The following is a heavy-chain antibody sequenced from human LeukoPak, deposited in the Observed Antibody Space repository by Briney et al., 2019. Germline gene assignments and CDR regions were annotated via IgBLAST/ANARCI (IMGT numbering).Heavy chain of an antibody. D-gene: IGHD3-22*01. Sequence: GGSLRLSCAASGFTFSSYEMNWVRQTPGKGLEWVSYISSSGSTIYYADSVKGRFTISRDNAKNSLYLQMNSLRAEDTAVYYCVVGDYYDSSGYYRAFQHWGQGTLVTVSS. CDR1: GFTFSSYE. J-gene: IGHJ1*01. CDR3: VVGDYYDSSGYYRAFQH. CDR2: ISSSGSTI. V-gene: IGHV3-48*03.